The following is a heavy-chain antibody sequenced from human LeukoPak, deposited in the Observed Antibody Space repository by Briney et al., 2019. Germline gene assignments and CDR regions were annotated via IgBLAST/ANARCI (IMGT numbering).Heavy chain of an antibody. CDR2: IYYSGST. D-gene: IGHD5-18*01. V-gene: IGHV4-59*01. CDR3: ARVRFDTAMVEDI. CDR1: GGSISRYY. Sequence: SETLSLTCTVSGGSISRYYWSWIRQPPGKGLEWIGYIYYSGSTNYNPSLKSRVTISVDTSKNQFSLKLSSVTAADTAVYYCARVRFDTAMVEDIWGQGTMVTVSS. J-gene: IGHJ3*02.